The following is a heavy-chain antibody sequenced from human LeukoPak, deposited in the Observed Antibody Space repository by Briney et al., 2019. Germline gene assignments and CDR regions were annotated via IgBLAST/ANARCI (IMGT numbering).Heavy chain of an antibody. J-gene: IGHJ4*02. D-gene: IGHD3-22*01. Sequence: ASAKVSCKASGYTFTSYGISWVRQAPGQGLEWMGWISAYNGNTNYAQKLQGRVTMTTDTSTSTAYMELRSLRSDDTAVYYCARDLGDSSGYYYRSLDYWGQGTLVTVSS. CDR1: GYTFTSYG. V-gene: IGHV1-18*01. CDR2: ISAYNGNT. CDR3: ARDLGDSSGYYYRSLDY.